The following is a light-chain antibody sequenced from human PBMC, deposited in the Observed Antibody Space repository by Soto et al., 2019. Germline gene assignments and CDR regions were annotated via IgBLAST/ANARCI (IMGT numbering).Light chain of an antibody. CDR1: QMISSY. CDR2: AAS. CDR3: QQSYTSPPAT. J-gene: IGKJ1*01. V-gene: IGKV1-39*01. Sequence: DLQMTQSPSSLSASVGDRVTITCRASQMISSYLNWYQQKPGKAPKLLIYAASSLQSGVPSRFSGSGSGTDFTLTISSLQPEDFATYYWQQSYTSPPATFGQGTKVEIK.